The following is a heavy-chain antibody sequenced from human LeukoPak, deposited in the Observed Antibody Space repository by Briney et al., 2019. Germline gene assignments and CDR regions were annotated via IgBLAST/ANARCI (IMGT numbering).Heavy chain of an antibody. CDR3: AKGSASVRPYYFDT. Sequence: GGSLRLSCAASGFTFSSYAMSWVRQAPGKGLVWFSAITDTGGDTYHADSVKGRLTISRDNSKNTLFLQMNSLRAEDTAVYYCAKGSASVRPYYFDTWGQGTLVTVSS. CDR2: ITDTGGDT. J-gene: IGHJ4*02. CDR1: GFTFSSYA. V-gene: IGHV3-23*01. D-gene: IGHD2-15*01.